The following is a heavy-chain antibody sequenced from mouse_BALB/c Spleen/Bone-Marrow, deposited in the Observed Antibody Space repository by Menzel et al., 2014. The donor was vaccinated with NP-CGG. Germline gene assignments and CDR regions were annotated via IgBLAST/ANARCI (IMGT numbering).Heavy chain of an antibody. CDR3: ARSLGRFDY. CDR1: GDSITSGY. CDR2: ISYTGNT. V-gene: IGHV3-8*02. D-gene: IGHD4-1*01. J-gene: IGHJ2*01. Sequence: EVMLVESGPSLIKPSQTLSLTCSVTGDSITSGYWNWIRKFPGNELEYMGYISYTGNTYYNPSLKSRISIARDTSKNQYYLQLHSVTTEDTATYFCARSLGRFDYWGQGATLTVS.